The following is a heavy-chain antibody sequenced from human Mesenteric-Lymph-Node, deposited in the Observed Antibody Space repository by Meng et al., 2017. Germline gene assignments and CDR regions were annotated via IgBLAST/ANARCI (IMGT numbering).Heavy chain of an antibody. D-gene: IGHD4-23*01. Sequence: HVELRQSGDEGEKAGALVTVSCKASGYPFTRFAFSGVRQAPGQGLEWMGWISAYNGNRNYAQKLQGRVIMTTDASTSTAYMELRSLRSEDTAVYYCARVQFDYGGNPGWFDPWGQGTLVTV. CDR1: GYPFTRFA. V-gene: IGHV1-18*01. CDR2: ISAYNGNR. J-gene: IGHJ5*02. CDR3: ARVQFDYGGNPGWFDP.